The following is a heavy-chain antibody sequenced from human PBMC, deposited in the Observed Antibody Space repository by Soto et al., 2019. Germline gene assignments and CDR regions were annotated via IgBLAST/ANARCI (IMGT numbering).Heavy chain of an antibody. Sequence: SETLSLTCTVSGGSISSSSYYWGWIRQPPGKGLEWIGSIYYSGSTYYNPSLKSRVTISVDTSKNQFSLKLSSVTAADTAVYYCARLTTVTDYYYYGMDVWGQGTTVTAP. V-gene: IGHV4-39*01. D-gene: IGHD4-4*01. J-gene: IGHJ6*02. CDR1: GGSISSSSYY. CDR3: ARLTTVTDYYYYGMDV. CDR2: IYYSGST.